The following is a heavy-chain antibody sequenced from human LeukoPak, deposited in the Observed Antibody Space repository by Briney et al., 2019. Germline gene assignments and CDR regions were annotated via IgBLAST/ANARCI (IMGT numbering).Heavy chain of an antibody. J-gene: IGHJ4*02. CDR3: ARLCSSTSCYRGPYFDY. D-gene: IGHD2-2*01. CDR1: RGTFSSYA. CDR2: IIPIFGTA. Sequence: ASVKVSCKASRGTFSSYAISWVRQAPGQGLEWMGGIIPIFGTANYAQKFQGRVTITADESTSTAYMELSSLRSEDTAVYYCARLCSSTSCYRGPYFDYWGQGTLVTVSS. V-gene: IGHV1-69*13.